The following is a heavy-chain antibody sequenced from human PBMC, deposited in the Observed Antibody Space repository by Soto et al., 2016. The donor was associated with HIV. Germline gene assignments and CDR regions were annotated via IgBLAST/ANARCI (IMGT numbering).Heavy chain of an antibody. D-gene: IGHD3-10*01. J-gene: IGHJ4*02. Sequence: EVQLVESGGGLVQPGGSLRPSCAASGFTVSSNYMSWVRQAPGKGLEWVSVIYSGGSTYYADSVKGRFTISRDNSKNTLYPQMNSLRAEDTAVYYCASSPHQEVTMVRGVIMTPEVYWGQGTLVTVSS. V-gene: IGHV3-66*01. CDR1: GFTVSSNY. CDR3: ASSPHQEVTMVRGVIMTPEVY. CDR2: IYSGGST.